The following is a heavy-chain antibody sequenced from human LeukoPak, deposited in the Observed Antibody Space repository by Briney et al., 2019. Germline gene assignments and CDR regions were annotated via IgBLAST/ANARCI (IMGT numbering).Heavy chain of an antibody. CDR2: IYHSGHT. CDR3: ARHPFQYPFDH. CDR1: GASVSSDY. D-gene: IGHD2/OR15-2a*01. Sequence: SETLSLTCTVSGASVSSDYWSWIRQSPGTGLEWLGYIYHSGHTMSNPSLKSRVSLSLDASNNQFSLKLSSVTAADTAVYYCARHPFQYPFDHWGEGTVVSVSS. J-gene: IGHJ5*02. V-gene: IGHV4-59*08.